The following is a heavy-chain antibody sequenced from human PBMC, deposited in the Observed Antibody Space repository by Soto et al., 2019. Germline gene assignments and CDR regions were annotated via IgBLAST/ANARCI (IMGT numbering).Heavy chain of an antibody. V-gene: IGHV1-2*02. J-gene: IGHJ4*02. D-gene: IGHD3-10*01. Sequence: GASVKVSCKASGYTFTAYYIHWVRQAPGQGLEWMGWINPNGGGTKYAQKFQGRVTMTRDTSINTAYMGRTRLTSDDTAVYYCARAVHTMIQGVRFRVDQWGQGTLVTVSS. CDR3: ARAVHTMIQGVRFRVDQ. CDR1: GYTFTAYY. CDR2: INPNGGGT.